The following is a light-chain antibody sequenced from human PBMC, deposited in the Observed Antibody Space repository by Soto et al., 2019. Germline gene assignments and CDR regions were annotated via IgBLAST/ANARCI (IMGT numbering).Light chain of an antibody. Sequence: DIQMTQSPSTLSASVGDRVTITCRASQSISSWLAWYQQKPGKAPKLLIYQASRLESGVPSRFSGSGSGTEFTPNISSLQPDDCATYYCQEYNSFPTVGQGTKVEIK. J-gene: IGKJ1*01. CDR2: QAS. CDR1: QSISSW. V-gene: IGKV1-5*03. CDR3: QEYNSFPT.